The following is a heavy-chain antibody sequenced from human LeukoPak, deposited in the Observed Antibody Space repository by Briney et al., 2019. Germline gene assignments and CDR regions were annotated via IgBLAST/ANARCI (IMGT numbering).Heavy chain of an antibody. D-gene: IGHD2-2*01. CDR2: IIPIFGIA. CDR1: GGTFSSYA. CDR3: ARDCSSTSCPFDY. Sequence: SVKVSCKASGGTFSSYAISWVRQAPGQGLEWMGRIIPIFGIANYAQEFQGRVTITADKSTSTAYMELSSLRSEDTAVYYCARDCSSTSCPFDYWGQGTLVTVSS. V-gene: IGHV1-69*04. J-gene: IGHJ4*02.